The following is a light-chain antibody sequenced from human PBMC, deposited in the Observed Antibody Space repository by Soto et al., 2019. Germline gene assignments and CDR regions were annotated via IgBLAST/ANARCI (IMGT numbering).Light chain of an antibody. CDR3: QQSYSIPYT. J-gene: IGKJ2*01. Sequence: DIQLTQSPSSLSASVGDRVTITCRASQTISWNLNWYQQKPGEAPKLLMYVVSSLQGGVPSRFSGSESGTDYTLTISSLQPDDFATYYCQQSYSIPYTFGQGTKLEIK. CDR2: VVS. CDR1: QTISWN. V-gene: IGKV1-39*01.